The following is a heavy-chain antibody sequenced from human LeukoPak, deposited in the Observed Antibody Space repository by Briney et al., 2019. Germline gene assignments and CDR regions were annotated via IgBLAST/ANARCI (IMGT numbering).Heavy chain of an antibody. D-gene: IGHD6-19*01. CDR2: IWFDGSNK. Sequence: GGSLRLSCAASGFTFSNYDMHWVRQAPGKGLEWVAVIWFDGSNKFYADSVKGRFTISRDNSKNTLYLQMNSLRAEDTAVYYCASSAGALIDCWGQGTMVTVSS. J-gene: IGHJ4*02. CDR3: ASSAGALIDC. V-gene: IGHV3-33*01. CDR1: GFTFSNYD.